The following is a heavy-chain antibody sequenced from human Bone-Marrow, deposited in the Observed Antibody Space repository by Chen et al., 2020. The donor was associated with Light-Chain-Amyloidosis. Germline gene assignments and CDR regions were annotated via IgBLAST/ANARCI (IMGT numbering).Heavy chain of an antibody. Sequence: QVRLVESGGGVVQPGRSLRLSCAATGFIFNTHAVHWVRQAPGKGVEWVAFRWYDGSNKHYLDSVKGRFTVSRDNSENTLYLQMDSWRAEDTAVYYCATDPPGSGFAFHTWGQGTVVTVSS. V-gene: IGHV3-33*01. J-gene: IGHJ3*02. CDR1: GFIFNTHA. CDR3: ATDPPGSGFAFHT. D-gene: IGHD5-12*01. CDR2: RWYDGSNK.